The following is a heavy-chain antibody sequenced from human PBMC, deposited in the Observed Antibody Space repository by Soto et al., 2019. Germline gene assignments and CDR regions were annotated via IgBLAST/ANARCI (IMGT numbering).Heavy chain of an antibody. CDR2: MNPNSGNT. CDR1: GYTVTIYD. J-gene: IGHJ6*03. V-gene: IGHV1-8*01. D-gene: IGHD2-8*02. CDR3: ARVYGFYYYYYMDV. Sequence: GASVKVSCRASGYTVTIYDINWVRQATGQGLEWMGWMNPNSGNTGYAQKFQGRVTMTRNTSISTAYMELSSLRSEDTAVYYCARVYGFYYYYYMDVWGKGTTVTVSS.